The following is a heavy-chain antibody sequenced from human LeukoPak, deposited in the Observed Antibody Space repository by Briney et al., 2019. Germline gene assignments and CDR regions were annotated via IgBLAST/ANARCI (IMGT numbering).Heavy chain of an antibody. CDR2: ISSSSSYI. CDR3: ARDFAEGQYSSSWYYLG. CDR1: GFTFSSYS. J-gene: IGHJ4*02. V-gene: IGHV3-21*01. Sequence: GGSLRLSCAASGFTFSSYSMNWVRQAPGKGLEWVSSISSSSSYIYYADSVKGRFTISRDNAKNSLYLQMNSLRAEDTAVYYCARDFAEGQYSSSWYYLGWGQGTLVTVSS. D-gene: IGHD6-13*01.